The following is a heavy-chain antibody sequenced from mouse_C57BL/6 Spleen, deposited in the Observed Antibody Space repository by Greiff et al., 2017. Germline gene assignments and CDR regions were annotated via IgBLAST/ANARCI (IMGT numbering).Heavy chain of an antibody. CDR2: INPNNGGT. D-gene: IGHD2-5*01. CDR3: ARGRNYYSNYEGYFDV. J-gene: IGHJ1*03. CDR1: GYTFTDYY. Sequence: EVQLQQSGPELVKPGASVKISCKASGYTFTDYYMNWVKQSHGKSLEWIGDINPNNGGTSYNQKFKGKATLTVDKSSSTAYMELRSLTSEDSAVYYCARGRNYYSNYEGYFDVWGTGTTVTVSS. V-gene: IGHV1-26*01.